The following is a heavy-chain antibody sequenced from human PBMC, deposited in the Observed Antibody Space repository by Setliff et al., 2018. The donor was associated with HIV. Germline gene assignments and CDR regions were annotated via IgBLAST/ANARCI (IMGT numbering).Heavy chain of an antibody. V-gene: IGHV4-59*11. CDR1: GPSINLHY. CDR2: IYSTGST. Sequence: SETLSLTCTVSGPSINLHYWSWIRQSPGKGFEWIGYIYSTGSTNYNPSLQSRVTISMVASRNQFSLKVTSVTAADTAVYYCAKGAGFYGDYTFDHWGQGRQVTVS. J-gene: IGHJ4*02. CDR3: AKGAGFYGDYTFDH. D-gene: IGHD4-17*01.